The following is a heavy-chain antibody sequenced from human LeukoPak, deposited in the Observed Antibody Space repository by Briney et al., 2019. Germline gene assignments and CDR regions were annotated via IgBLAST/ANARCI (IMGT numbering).Heavy chain of an antibody. J-gene: IGHJ3*02. CDR1: GFTFSSYG. V-gene: IGHV3-33*08. D-gene: IGHD3-22*01. Sequence: PGGSLRLSRAASGFTFSSYGMHWVRQAPGKGLEWVAVIWYDGSNKYYADSVKGRFTISRDNSKNTLYLQMNSLRAEDTAVYYCARGSDYYYDSSGYYLHDAFDIWGQGTMVTVSS. CDR3: ARGSDYYYDSSGYYLHDAFDI. CDR2: IWYDGSNK.